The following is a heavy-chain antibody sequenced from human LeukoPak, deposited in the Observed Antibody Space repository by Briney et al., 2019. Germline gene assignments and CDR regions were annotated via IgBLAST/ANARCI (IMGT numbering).Heavy chain of an antibody. CDR2: INHSGST. CDR3: ARGPPTDYYDSSGFYYVFDY. CDR1: GGSFSGYY. Sequence: PSETLSLTCAVYGGSFSGYYWSWIRQPPGKGLEWIGEINHSGSTNYNPSLKSRVTISVDTSKNRFSLKLSSVTAADTAVYFCARGPPTDYYDSSGFYYVFDYWGQGTLVTVSS. J-gene: IGHJ4*02. D-gene: IGHD3-22*01. V-gene: IGHV4-34*01.